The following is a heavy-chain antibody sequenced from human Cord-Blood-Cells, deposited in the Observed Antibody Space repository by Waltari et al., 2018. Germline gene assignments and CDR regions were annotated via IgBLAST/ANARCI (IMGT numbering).Heavy chain of an antibody. CDR2: ISWNSGSI. D-gene: IGHD3-22*01. CDR1: GFPFADYA. Sequence: EVQLVESGGGLVQPGRSLRLSCAASGFPFADYAMYWVRQAPGKGLEWVSGISWNSGSIGYADSVKGRFTISRDNAKNSLYLQMNSLRAEDTAFYYCAKDIRYDSSGYYDYWGQGTLVTVSS. J-gene: IGHJ4*02. CDR3: AKDIRYDSSGYYDY. V-gene: IGHV3-9*01.